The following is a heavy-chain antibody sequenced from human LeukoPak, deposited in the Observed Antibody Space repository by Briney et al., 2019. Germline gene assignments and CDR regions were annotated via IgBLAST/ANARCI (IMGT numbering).Heavy chain of an antibody. Sequence: SETLSLTCTVSGGSISSYYWSWIRQPPGKGLEWIGYIYYSGSTNYNASLKSRVTISVDKTKKKFALTLSSVTAADTAVYYCASGSGWYEYYFDYWGQGTLVTVSS. D-gene: IGHD6-19*01. J-gene: IGHJ4*02. CDR3: ASGSGWYEYYFDY. V-gene: IGHV4-59*01. CDR2: IYYSGST. CDR1: GGSISSYY.